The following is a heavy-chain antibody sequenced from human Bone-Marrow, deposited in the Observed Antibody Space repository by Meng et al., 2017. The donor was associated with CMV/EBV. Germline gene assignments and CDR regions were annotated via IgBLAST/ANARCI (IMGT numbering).Heavy chain of an antibody. V-gene: IGHV4-39*07. J-gene: IGHJ5*02. D-gene: IGHD4-17*01. CDR1: GFTFSSYS. CDR2: IYYSGNT. CDR3: ARADGDYAGWFDP. Sequence: ESLKISCAASGFTFSSYSMNWIRQPPGKGLEWIGSIYYSGNTYYNPSLNSRLTISVDTSKNQFSLKLSSVTAADTAVYYCARADGDYAGWFDPWGQGTLVTVSS.